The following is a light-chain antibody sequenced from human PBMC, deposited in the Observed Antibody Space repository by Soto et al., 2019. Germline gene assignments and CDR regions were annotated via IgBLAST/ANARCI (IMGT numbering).Light chain of an antibody. CDR1: GSNIGAGYD. CDR2: GNT. Sequence: QSVLTQPPSVSGAPGQRVTISCTGSGSNIGAGYDVHWYQHLPGTAPKLLIYGNTNRPSGVPDRFSASKSGTSASLAIAGLQAEDEADYYCQSYDTSLSAYVFGTGTKLTVL. J-gene: IGLJ1*01. CDR3: QSYDTSLSAYV. V-gene: IGLV1-40*01.